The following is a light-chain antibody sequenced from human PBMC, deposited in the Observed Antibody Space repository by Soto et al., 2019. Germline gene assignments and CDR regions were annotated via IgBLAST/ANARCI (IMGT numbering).Light chain of an antibody. Sequence: DIQMTQSPSTLSASVGDRVTITCRASHNIYSWLAWYQQKPGKAPRLLIHGASTLESGVPSRFSGRGSGTEFTLSISSLQPDDFATYYCQQYKSYPLTFGGGTKVDIK. J-gene: IGKJ4*01. CDR3: QQYKSYPLT. V-gene: IGKV1-5*01. CDR2: GAS. CDR1: HNIYSW.